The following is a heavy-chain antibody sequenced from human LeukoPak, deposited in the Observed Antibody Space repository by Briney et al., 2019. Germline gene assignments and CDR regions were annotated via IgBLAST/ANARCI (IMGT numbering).Heavy chain of an antibody. CDR1: GYTFTSYG. CDR2: ISAYNGNT. J-gene: IGHJ4*02. CDR3: ARVEHYYDSSGYFPPDY. V-gene: IGHV1-18*01. D-gene: IGHD3-22*01. Sequence: GASVKVSCKASGYTFTSYGISWVRQAPGQGLEWMGWISAYNGNTNYAQKLQGRVTMTTDTSTSTAYMELRSLRSDDTAVYYCARVEHYYDSSGYFPPDYWGQGTLVTVSS.